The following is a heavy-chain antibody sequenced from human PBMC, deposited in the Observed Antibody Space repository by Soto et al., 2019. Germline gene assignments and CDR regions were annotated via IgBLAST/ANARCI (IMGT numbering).Heavy chain of an antibody. CDR1: GGSINSGGFY. J-gene: IGHJ4*02. Sequence: SETLSLTCTVSGGSINSGGFYWSWVRQFPGKGLEWIGYIYSNGKTYYNPSLQSRLTISEDTSKRQFSLRLTSMTAADKAVYYCANFLPESRRYVDSWGQGILVTVTS. V-gene: IGHV4-31*03. D-gene: IGHD3-3*01. CDR2: IYSNGKT. CDR3: ANFLPESRRYVDS.